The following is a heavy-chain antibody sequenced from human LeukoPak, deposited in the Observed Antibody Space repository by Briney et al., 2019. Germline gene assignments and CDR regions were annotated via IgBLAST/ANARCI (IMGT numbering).Heavy chain of an antibody. CDR1: GFTFSDYY. V-gene: IGHV3-11*06. CDR3: ARLNVHTLHHFDY. Sequence: GGSLRLFCAASGFTFSDYYMSWIRQAPGKGLEWVSYISSSSSYTNYADSVKGRFTISRDNAKNSLYLQMNSLRAEDTAVYYCARLNVHTLHHFDYWGQGTLVTVSS. J-gene: IGHJ4*02. D-gene: IGHD2-21*01. CDR2: ISSSSSYT.